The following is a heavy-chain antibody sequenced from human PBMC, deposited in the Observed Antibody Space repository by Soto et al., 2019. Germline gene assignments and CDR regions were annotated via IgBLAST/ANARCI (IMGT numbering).Heavy chain of an antibody. V-gene: IGHV1-2*04. CDR3: ARDIGYSSTEFDY. D-gene: IGHD6-13*01. Sequence: QVQLVQSGAEVKKPGASVKVSCKASGYTFTGYYMHWVRQAPGQGLEWMGWINPNSGGTNYAQKFQGWVTRTRDTSISTAYMELSRLRSDDTAVYYCARDIGYSSTEFDYWGQGTLVTVSS. CDR1: GYTFTGYY. CDR2: INPNSGGT. J-gene: IGHJ4*02.